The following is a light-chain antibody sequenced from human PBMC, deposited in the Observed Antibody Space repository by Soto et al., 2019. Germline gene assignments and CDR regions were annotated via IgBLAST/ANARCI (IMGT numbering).Light chain of an antibody. CDR1: QSVSNSY. CDR2: GAS. Sequence: VLTQSPGTLSLSPGERATLSCRASQSVSNSYVAWYQQKPGQAPRLLISGASSRAPGIPDRFSGSGSGTDFTLTISRLQLEDCAVYYCQHYGNSPWTFGQGTKVEIK. J-gene: IGKJ1*01. CDR3: QHYGNSPWT. V-gene: IGKV3-20*01.